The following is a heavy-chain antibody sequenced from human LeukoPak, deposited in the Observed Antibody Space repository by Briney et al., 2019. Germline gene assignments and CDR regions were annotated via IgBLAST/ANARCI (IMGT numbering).Heavy chain of an antibody. CDR3: ARYSSSFLPLNGMDV. CDR2: INPNSGGT. D-gene: IGHD6-13*01. Sequence: ASVKVSCKASGYTFTGYYMHWVRQAPGQGLEWMGWINPNSGGTNYAQKFQGRVTMTRDTSISTAYMELSRLRSDDTAVYYCARYSSSFLPLNGMDVWGQGTTVTVSS. CDR1: GYTFTGYY. V-gene: IGHV1-2*02. J-gene: IGHJ6*02.